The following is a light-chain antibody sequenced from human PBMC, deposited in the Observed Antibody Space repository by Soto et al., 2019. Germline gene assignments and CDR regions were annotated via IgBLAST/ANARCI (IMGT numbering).Light chain of an antibody. Sequence: QSALTQPPSASGFPGQSVTISCTGTSSDVGYFVYVSWYQQHPGKAPKLVIYEVTKRPSGVPDRVSASKSGNTASLTVSGLRAEDEADYYCSSYAGSNNFVFGSGTKVT. J-gene: IGLJ1*01. V-gene: IGLV2-8*01. CDR1: SSDVGYFVY. CDR3: SSYAGSNNFV. CDR2: EVT.